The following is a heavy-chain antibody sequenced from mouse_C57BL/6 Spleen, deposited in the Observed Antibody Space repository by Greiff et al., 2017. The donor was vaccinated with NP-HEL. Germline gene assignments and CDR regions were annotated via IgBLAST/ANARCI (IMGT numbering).Heavy chain of an antibody. D-gene: IGHD2-1*01. CDR3: ARDSIYYGNFYFDY. Sequence: EVKVVESGGGLVKPGGSLKLSCAASGFTFSSYAMSWVRQTPEKRLEWVATISDGGSYTYYPDNVKGRFTISRDNSKNNLYLQMSHLKSEDTAMYYCARDSIYYGNFYFDYWGQGTTLTVSS. V-gene: IGHV5-4*01. CDR2: ISDGGSYT. CDR1: GFTFSSYA. J-gene: IGHJ2*01.